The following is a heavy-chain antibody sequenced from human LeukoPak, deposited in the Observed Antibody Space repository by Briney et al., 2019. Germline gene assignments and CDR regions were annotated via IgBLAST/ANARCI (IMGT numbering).Heavy chain of an antibody. CDR2: ISSSSSYT. V-gene: IGHV3-11*06. D-gene: IGHD3-22*01. CDR1: GFTFSDYY. CDR3: ASRTYYYDVGARAFDI. J-gene: IGHJ3*02. Sequence: PGGSLRLSCAASGFTFSDYYTSWIRQAPGKGLEWVSYISSSSSYTNYADSVKGRFTISRDNAKNSLYLQMNSMRAEDTAVYYCASRTYYYDVGARAFDIWGQGTMVTVSS.